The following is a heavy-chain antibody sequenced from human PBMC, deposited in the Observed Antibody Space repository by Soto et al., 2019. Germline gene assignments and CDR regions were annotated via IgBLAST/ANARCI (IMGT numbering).Heavy chain of an antibody. J-gene: IGHJ6*02. CDR2: VIPCSGTP. CDR1: GGTFSKYT. V-gene: IGHV1-69*12. CDR3: AGGGANYDYYCMDV. D-gene: IGHD3-16*01. Sequence: QVQLVQSGAEVKKHGTSVKVSCKASGGTFSKYTISWVRQPPGQGLEWMGGVIPCSGTPNYAQKFQGRVTITADDSTNTAYMELSSLRFEATAVYYCAGGGANYDYYCMDVWGQGTTVTVAS.